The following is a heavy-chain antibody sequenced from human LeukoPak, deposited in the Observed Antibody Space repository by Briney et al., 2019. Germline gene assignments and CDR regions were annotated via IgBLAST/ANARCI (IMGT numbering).Heavy chain of an antibody. V-gene: IGHV3-21*01. Sequence: GGSLRLSCAASGFTFSSYSMNWFRQAPGKGLEWVSSISSSSSYIYYADSVKGRFTISRDNAKNSLYLQMNSLRAEDTAVYYCARDRATVTDAFDIWGQGTMVTVSS. CDR2: ISSSSSYI. CDR1: GFTFSSYS. J-gene: IGHJ3*02. CDR3: ARDRATVTDAFDI. D-gene: IGHD4-17*01.